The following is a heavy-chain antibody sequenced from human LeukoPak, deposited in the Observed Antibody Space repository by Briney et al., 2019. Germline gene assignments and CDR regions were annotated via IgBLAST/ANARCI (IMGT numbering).Heavy chain of an antibody. J-gene: IGHJ4*02. V-gene: IGHV3-30*18. CDR1: GFTFSSCG. CDR2: ISYDGSNK. CDR3: AKDMTQFWSGPDY. Sequence: GGSLRLSCTASGFTFSSCGMHWVRQAPGKGLEWVTVISYDGSNKYFADSVKGRFTISRDNSKSTLFLQMNSLRAEDTAVYYCAKDMTQFWSGPDYWGQGTLVTVSS. D-gene: IGHD3-3*01.